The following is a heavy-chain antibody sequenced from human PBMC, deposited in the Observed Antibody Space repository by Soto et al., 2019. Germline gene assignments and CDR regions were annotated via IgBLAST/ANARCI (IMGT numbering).Heavy chain of an antibody. CDR3: VMLNGGSFSFDI. J-gene: IGHJ3*02. Sequence: QAQLVESGGGLVQPGRSLRLSCAASGFTFRSYTMHWVRQAPGKGLEWMSLISHDGSIQNYADAVKGRFTISRDNSKNTLLLQMNSLRTEDTAAFYCVMLNGGSFSFDIWGQGTMVTVS. CDR1: GFTFRSYT. D-gene: IGHD6-13*01. CDR2: ISHDGSIQ. V-gene: IGHV3-30-3*01.